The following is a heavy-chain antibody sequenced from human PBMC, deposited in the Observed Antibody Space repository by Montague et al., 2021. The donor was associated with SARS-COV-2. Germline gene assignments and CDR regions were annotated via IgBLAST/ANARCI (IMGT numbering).Heavy chain of an antibody. Sequence: SMRLSCAASGFTFSSYEMNWVRQAPVKGLEWVSYISSSGSTISYXDSVKGRFTISRDNAKDSLYLQMNSLRAEDTAVYYCATMATDLYYNGMDVWGQGTTVTVSS. V-gene: IGHV3-48*03. CDR1: GFTFSSYE. D-gene: IGHD5-24*01. J-gene: IGHJ6*02. CDR2: ISSSGSTI. CDR3: ATMATDLYYNGMDV.